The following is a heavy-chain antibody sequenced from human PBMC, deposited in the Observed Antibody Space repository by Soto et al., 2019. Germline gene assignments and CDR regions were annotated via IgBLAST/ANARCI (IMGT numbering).Heavy chain of an antibody. J-gene: IGHJ3*01. CDR2: ISVDGSST. CDR1: EFTFRSYW. V-gene: IGHV3-74*01. D-gene: IGHD1-7*01. CDR3: ARSLPGTYGAFDL. Sequence: PGGSLRLSCAASEFTFRSYWMHWVRQSPGKGLVWVSRISVDGSSTNYADSVKGRFTISRDNAKNTVYLQIDSLRAEDTAVYYCARSLPGTYGAFDLWGQGTVVTVSS.